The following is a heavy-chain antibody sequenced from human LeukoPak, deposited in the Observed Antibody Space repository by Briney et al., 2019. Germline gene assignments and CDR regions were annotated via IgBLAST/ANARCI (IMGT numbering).Heavy chain of an antibody. D-gene: IGHD3-10*01. CDR3: TRDLPVASLVRGVIIYGLIDY. V-gene: IGHV3-21*06. Sequence: SGGSLRLSCEASGFTFSTISMNWVRQAPGNGLECGSSISPDGETIYHADSVKGRFTTSRDNAKSSLYLQMNSLRAEDTALYYWTRDLPVASLVRGVIIYGLIDYWGQGTLVAVSS. CDR2: ISPDGETI. CDR1: GFTFSTIS. J-gene: IGHJ4*02.